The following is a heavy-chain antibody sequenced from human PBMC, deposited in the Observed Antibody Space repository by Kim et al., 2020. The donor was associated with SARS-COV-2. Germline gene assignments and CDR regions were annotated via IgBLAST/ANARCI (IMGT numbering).Heavy chain of an antibody. CDR1: GYTFTSCY. D-gene: IGHD6-13*01. Sequence: ASVKVSCKASGYTFTSCYMHWVRQAPGQGLEGMGIINPSGGSTSYAQKFQGRVTMTRDTSTSTVYMELSSLRSEDTAVYYCARGRLRTGQQRALDAFDIWGQGTMVTVSS. J-gene: IGHJ3*02. V-gene: IGHV1-46*01. CDR2: INPSGGST. CDR3: ARGRLRTGQQRALDAFDI.